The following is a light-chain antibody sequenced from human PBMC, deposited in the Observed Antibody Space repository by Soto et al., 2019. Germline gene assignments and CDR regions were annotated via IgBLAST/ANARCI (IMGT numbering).Light chain of an antibody. J-gene: IGKJ1*01. CDR2: DVS. Sequence: IVLTQSPATLSLSPGKRATLSCRASQNITNYLIWYQHKPGQAPRLLIYDVSNRATGIPDRFSGSGSGTDFTLTISRLEPEDFAVYYCQQYGSSLWTFGQGTKVDIK. V-gene: IGKV3-20*01. CDR1: QNITNY. CDR3: QQYGSSLWT.